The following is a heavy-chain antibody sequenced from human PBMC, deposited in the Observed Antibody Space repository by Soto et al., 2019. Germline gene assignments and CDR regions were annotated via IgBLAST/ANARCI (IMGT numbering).Heavy chain of an antibody. D-gene: IGHD2-21*01. CDR2: IYYSGST. CDR1: GGSISSYY. CDR3: ARLNGYCVGTSRHGYYGMEV. Sequence: SETLSLTCTVSGGSISSYYWRWIRQPPGKGLEWIGSIYYSGSTYYNPSLLSRVTISVDTSMNELSLRLSSVTAADTAVYYCARLNGYCVGTSRHGYYGMEVWGQGTTVTVSS. J-gene: IGHJ6*02. V-gene: IGHV4-59*05.